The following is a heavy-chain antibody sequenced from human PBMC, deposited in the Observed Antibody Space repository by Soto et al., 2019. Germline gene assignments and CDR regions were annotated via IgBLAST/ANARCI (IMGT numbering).Heavy chain of an antibody. CDR2: IIPIFGTA. CDR1: GGTFSSYA. V-gene: IGHV1-69*06. CDR3: ARDLWSGYYYYGMDV. Sequence: SVKVSCKASGGTFSSYAISWVLQAPGQGLEWMGGIIPIFGTANYAQKFQGRVTITADKSTSTAYMELSSLRSEDTAVYYCARDLWSGYYYYGMDVWGQGTTVTVSS. J-gene: IGHJ6*02. D-gene: IGHD3-3*01.